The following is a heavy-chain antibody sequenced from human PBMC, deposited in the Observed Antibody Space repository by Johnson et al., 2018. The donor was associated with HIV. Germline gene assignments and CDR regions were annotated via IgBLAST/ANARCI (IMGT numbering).Heavy chain of an antibody. Sequence: VQLVESGGGLVQPGGSLRLSCAASGFTFSTYWMSWVRQAPGKGLESVSVVYSGGTTHYADSVKGRSTISRDNSKNTLYLQMNSLKTEDTALYYCTTDVPGGPYYNAFDIWGQGTMVTVSS. CDR3: TTDVPGGPYYNAFDI. V-gene: IGHV3-66*01. D-gene: IGHD1-26*01. J-gene: IGHJ3*02. CDR2: VYSGGTT. CDR1: GFTFSTYW.